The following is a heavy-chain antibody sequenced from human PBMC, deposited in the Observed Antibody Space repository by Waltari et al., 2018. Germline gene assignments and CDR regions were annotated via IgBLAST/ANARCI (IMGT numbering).Heavy chain of an antibody. Sequence: QVQLQESGPGLVKPSETLSLTCTVSGGSISSYYWSWIRQPAGKGLEWIGRIYTSGSTNYNPALKSRVTMSVDTSKNQFSLKLSSVTAADTAVYYCARDLDSSGYYWYFDLWGRGTLVTVSS. CDR3: ARDLDSSGYYWYFDL. D-gene: IGHD3-22*01. CDR1: GGSISSYY. J-gene: IGHJ2*01. V-gene: IGHV4-4*07. CDR2: IYTSGST.